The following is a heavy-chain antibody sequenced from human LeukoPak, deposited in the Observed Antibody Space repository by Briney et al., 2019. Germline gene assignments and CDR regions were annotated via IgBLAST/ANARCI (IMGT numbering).Heavy chain of an antibody. D-gene: IGHD3-22*01. CDR1: GYSFTSYW. J-gene: IGHJ4*02. CDR3: ARNYYDSSGYYYEPAPLATDY. Sequence: GESLKISRKGSGYSFTSYWIGWVRQMPGKGLEWMGIIYPGDSDTRYSPSFQGQVTISADKSISTAYLQWSSLKASDTAMYYCARNYYDSSGYYYEPAPLATDYWGQGTLVTVSS. V-gene: IGHV5-51*01. CDR2: IYPGDSDT.